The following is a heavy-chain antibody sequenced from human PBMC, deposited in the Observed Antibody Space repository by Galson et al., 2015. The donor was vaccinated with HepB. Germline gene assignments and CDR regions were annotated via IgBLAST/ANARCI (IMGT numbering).Heavy chain of an antibody. D-gene: IGHD2-15*01. J-gene: IGHJ4*02. CDR3: ARETPDTYYFDY. CDR1: GCTLTNYH. CDR2: IFAGGGST. V-gene: IGHV1-46*01. Sequence: SVKVSCTASGCTLTNYHFHWARQAPGQGPEWMGKIFAGGGSTRYAERFQGRVTLTRDSSTSTIYMEVSSLRSDDTAVYYCARETPDTYYFDYWGQGTLVTVSS.